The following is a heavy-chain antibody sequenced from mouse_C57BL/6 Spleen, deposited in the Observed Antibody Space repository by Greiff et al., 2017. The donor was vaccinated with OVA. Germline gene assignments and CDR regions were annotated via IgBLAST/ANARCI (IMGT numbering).Heavy chain of an antibody. D-gene: IGHD2-14*01. CDR1: GYTFTDYA. CDR3: ARIGISYAMDY. Sequence: QVHVKQSGPELVRPGVSVTISCKGSGYTFTDYAMHWVKQSHAKSLEWIGVISTYYGDASYNQKFKDKATMTVDKSSSTAYMELARLTSEDSAVYYCARIGISYAMDYWGQGTSVTVSS. CDR2: ISTYYGDA. J-gene: IGHJ4*01. V-gene: IGHV1-67*01.